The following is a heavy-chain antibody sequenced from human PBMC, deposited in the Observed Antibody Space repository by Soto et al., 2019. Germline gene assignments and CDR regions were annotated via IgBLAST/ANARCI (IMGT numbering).Heavy chain of an antibody. V-gene: IGHV3-33*01. Sequence: PGGSLRLSCAASGFTFSSYGMHWVRQAPGKGLEWVAVIWYDGSNKYYADSVKGRFTISRDNSKNTLYLQMNSLRAEDTAVYYCARDKSDYGDSTGSEKIGDAFDIWGQGTMVTVSS. CDR2: IWYDGSNK. CDR1: GFTFSSYG. CDR3: ARDKSDYGDSTGSEKIGDAFDI. J-gene: IGHJ3*02. D-gene: IGHD4-17*01.